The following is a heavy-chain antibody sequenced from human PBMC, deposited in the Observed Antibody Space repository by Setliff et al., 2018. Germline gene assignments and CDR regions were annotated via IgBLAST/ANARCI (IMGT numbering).Heavy chain of an antibody. Sequence: SETLSLTCSLSNGSLTNFYWAWIRQTPGKGLEWIGESNHGGSTSYHPSLKSRLTMSVDTSKNQFSLKLTSVTAADTAVYFCARHLLVQGTYHFDYWGQGSPVTVSS. CDR3: ARHLLVQGTYHFDY. CDR2: SNHGGST. D-gene: IGHD3-10*01. J-gene: IGHJ4*02. CDR1: NGSLTNFY. V-gene: IGHV4-34*01.